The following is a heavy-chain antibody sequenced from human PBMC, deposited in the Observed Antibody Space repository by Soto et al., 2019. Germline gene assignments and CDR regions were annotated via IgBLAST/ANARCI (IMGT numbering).Heavy chain of an antibody. D-gene: IGHD3-3*01. CDR1: GYTFTSYG. CDR3: ARGLGATIFGSREGNWFDP. Sequence: ASVKVSCKASGYTFTSYGISWVRQAPGQGLEWMGWISAYNGNTNYAQKLQGRVTMTTDTSTSTAYMELRSLRSDDTAVYYCARGLGATIFGSREGNWFDPWGQGTLVNVSS. J-gene: IGHJ5*02. V-gene: IGHV1-18*01. CDR2: ISAYNGNT.